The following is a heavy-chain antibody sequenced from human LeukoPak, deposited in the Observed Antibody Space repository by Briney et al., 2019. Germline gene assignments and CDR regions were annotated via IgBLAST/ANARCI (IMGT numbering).Heavy chain of an antibody. CDR1: GGSISSYY. V-gene: IGHV4-59*08. CDR2: IYYSGST. D-gene: IGHD5-12*01. CDR3: ARPLRGYSGYDFDAFDI. Sequence: PSETLSLTCTVSGGSISSYYWSWIRQPPGKGPEWIGYIYYSGSTNYNPSLKSRVTISVDTSKNQFSLKLSSVTAADTAVYYCARPLRGYSGYDFDAFDIWGQGTMVTVSS. J-gene: IGHJ3*02.